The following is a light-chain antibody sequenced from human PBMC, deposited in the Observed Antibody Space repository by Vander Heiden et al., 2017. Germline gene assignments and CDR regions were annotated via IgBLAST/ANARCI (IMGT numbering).Light chain of an antibody. CDR1: QSLLHSNGYIY. CDR2: LGS. CDR3: MEALQTPIT. J-gene: IGKJ5*01. V-gene: IGKV2-28*01. Sequence: DIVMTQSQLSLPVTPGEPASLPCRSSQSLLHSNGYIYLDWYLKKPGQSPQLLIYLGSNRASGVPDRFSGSGSGTDFTLKISRVEAEDVGVYYCMEALQTPITFGQGTRLQIK.